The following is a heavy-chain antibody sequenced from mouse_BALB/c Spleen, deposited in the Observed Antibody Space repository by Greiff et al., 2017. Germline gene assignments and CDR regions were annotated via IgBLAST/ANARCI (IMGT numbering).Heavy chain of an antibody. Sequence: EVKLVESGGGLVKPGGSLKLSCAASGFAFSSYDMSWVRQTPEKRLEWVAYISSGGGSTYYPDTVKGRFTISRDNAKNTLYLQMSSLKSEDTAMYYCAKEGDGNYVAWFAYWGQGTLVTVSA. CDR3: AKEGDGNYVAWFAY. CDR1: GFAFSSYD. V-gene: IGHV5-12-1*01. D-gene: IGHD2-1*01. J-gene: IGHJ3*01. CDR2: ISSGGGST.